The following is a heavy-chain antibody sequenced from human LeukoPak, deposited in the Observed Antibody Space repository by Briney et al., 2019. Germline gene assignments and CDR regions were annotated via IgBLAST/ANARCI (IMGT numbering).Heavy chain of an antibody. V-gene: IGHV1-69*04. CDR1: GGTFSSYA. J-gene: IGHJ5*02. Sequence: SVTVSCKASGGTFSSYAISWVRQAPGQGLEWMGRTIPILGIANYAQKFQGRVTITADKSTSTAYMELSSLRSEDTAVYYCARLLDYYGSGDENWFDPWGQGTLVTVSS. CDR2: TIPILGIA. D-gene: IGHD3-10*01. CDR3: ARLLDYYGSGDENWFDP.